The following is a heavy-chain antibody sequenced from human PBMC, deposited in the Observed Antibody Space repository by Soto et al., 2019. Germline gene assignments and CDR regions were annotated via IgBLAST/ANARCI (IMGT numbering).Heavy chain of an antibody. CDR1: GGSISTSSYH. Sequence: SETLSLTCAVSGGSISTSSYHWGWIRQPPGKGLEWIGTIYYSGSTYYNPSLKSRITISVDTSKNQFSLRLSSVTATDTAVYYCARVSSPGHYNWFDPWGQGTLGTVSS. CDR2: IYYSGST. D-gene: IGHD6-13*01. J-gene: IGHJ5*02. V-gene: IGHV4-39*01. CDR3: ARVSSPGHYNWFDP.